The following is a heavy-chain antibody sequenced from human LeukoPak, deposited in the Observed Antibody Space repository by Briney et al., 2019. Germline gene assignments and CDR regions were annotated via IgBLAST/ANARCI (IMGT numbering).Heavy chain of an antibody. CDR3: ANGNSPDRFDY. V-gene: IGHV4-59*01. CDR1: GGSISSYY. J-gene: IGHJ4*02. Sequence: SETLSLTCTVSGGSISSYYWSWIRQPPGKGLEWIGSIYYSGSTNYNPSLKSRVTISVDTSKNQLSLKLSSVTAADTAVYYCANGNSPDRFDYWGQGTLVTVSS. CDR2: IYYSGST. D-gene: IGHD4-23*01.